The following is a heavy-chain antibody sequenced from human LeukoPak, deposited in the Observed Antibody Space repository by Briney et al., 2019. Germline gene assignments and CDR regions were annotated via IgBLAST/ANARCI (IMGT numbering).Heavy chain of an antibody. J-gene: IGHJ4*02. CDR3: ARGRFLEWLPTSIDY. Sequence: GGSLRLSRAASGFTFSSYSMNWVRQAPGKGLEWVSSISSSSSYIYYADSVKGRFTISRDNAKNSLYLQMNSLRAEDTAVYYCARGRFLEWLPTSIDYWGQGTLVTVSS. D-gene: IGHD3-3*01. CDR2: ISSSSSYI. V-gene: IGHV3-21*01. CDR1: GFTFSSYS.